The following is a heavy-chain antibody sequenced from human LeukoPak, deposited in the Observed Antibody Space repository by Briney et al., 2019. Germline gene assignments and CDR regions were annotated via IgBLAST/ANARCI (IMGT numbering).Heavy chain of an antibody. J-gene: IGHJ4*02. CDR3: AKQAAAHPSYWRYFDY. V-gene: IGHV3-48*01. CDR1: GFTFSSYS. CDR2: ISTSSTII. Sequence: GGSLRLSCAASGFTFSSYSMNWVRQAPGRGLEWVSYISTSSTIIYYADSVKGRFTISRDNAKNSLYLQMNSLRAEDTAVYYCAKQAAAHPSYWRYFDYWGQGTLVTVSS. D-gene: IGHD6-13*01.